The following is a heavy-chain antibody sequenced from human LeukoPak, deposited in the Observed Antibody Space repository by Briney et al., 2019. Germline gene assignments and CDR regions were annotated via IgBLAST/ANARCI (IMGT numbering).Heavy chain of an antibody. V-gene: IGHV4-39*01. J-gene: IGHJ4*02. CDR1: GGSISSSSCY. CDR3: ARRGPSIAARRGIYYFDY. CDR2: IYYSGST. Sequence: PSETLSLTFTVSGGSISSSSCYWGWIRQPPGKGLEWIGSIYYSGSTYYNPSLKSRVTISVDTSKNQFSLKLSSVTAADTAVYYCARRGPSIAARRGIYYFDYWGQGTLVTVSS. D-gene: IGHD6-6*01.